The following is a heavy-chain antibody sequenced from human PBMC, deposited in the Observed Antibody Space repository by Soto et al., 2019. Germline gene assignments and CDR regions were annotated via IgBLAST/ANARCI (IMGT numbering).Heavy chain of an antibody. CDR2: ISYDGGNK. Sequence: QVQLVESGGGVVQPGRSLRLSCAASGFTFSSYGMHWVRQATGKGLEWVAVISYDGGNKYYADSVKGRFTISRDNSKNTLYLQMNSLRAEDTAVYYCARAQLTGSGFDPWGQGTLVTVSS. D-gene: IGHD3-10*01. V-gene: IGHV3-30*03. J-gene: IGHJ5*02. CDR1: GFTFSSYG. CDR3: ARAQLTGSGFDP.